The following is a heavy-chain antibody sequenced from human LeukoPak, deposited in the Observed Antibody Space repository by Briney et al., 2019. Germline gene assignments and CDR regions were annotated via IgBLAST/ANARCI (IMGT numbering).Heavy chain of an antibody. CDR3: AKQSALYSGSYYADY. CDR1: GFTFSSYA. V-gene: IGHV3-23*01. CDR2: ISGSGGST. J-gene: IGHJ4*02. Sequence: PGGSLRLSCAASGFTFSSYAMSWVRQAPGKGLEWVSAISGSGGSTYYADSVKGRFTVSRDNSKNTLYLQMNSLRAEDTAVYYCAKQSALYSGSYYADYWGQGTLVTVSS. D-gene: IGHD1-26*01.